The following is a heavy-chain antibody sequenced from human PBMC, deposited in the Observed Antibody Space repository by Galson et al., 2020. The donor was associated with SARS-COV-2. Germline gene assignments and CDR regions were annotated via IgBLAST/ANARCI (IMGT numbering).Heavy chain of an antibody. CDR1: DYTFTTYG. CDR3: ARVLQKIYGSGGFYSIFGYMDV. D-gene: IGHD3-10*01. CDR2: ISAYNGNR. J-gene: IGHJ6*03. V-gene: IGHV1-18*01. Sequence: ASVKVSCRASDYTFTTYGITWVRQAPGQGLEWMGWISAYNGNRNYAQKFQGRVTMTTDTSTSTAYMELRSLRSDDTAVYYCARVLQKIYGSGGFYSIFGYMDVWGKGTTVTVSS.